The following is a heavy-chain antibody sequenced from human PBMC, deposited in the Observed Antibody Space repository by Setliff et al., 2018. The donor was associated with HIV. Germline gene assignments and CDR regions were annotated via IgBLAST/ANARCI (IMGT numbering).Heavy chain of an antibody. D-gene: IGHD6-19*01. CDR3: AGVWEGWFHYYYYYYMDV. CDR2: IKQDGSEK. Sequence: PGESLKISCAASGFTFSSYWMSWVRQAPGKGLEWVANIKQDGSEKSYVDSVKGRFTISRDNAKNSLYLQMYSLRAEDTAIYYCAGVWEGWFHYYYYYYMDVWGKGTTVTVSS. V-gene: IGHV3-7*01. CDR1: GFTFSSYW. J-gene: IGHJ6*03.